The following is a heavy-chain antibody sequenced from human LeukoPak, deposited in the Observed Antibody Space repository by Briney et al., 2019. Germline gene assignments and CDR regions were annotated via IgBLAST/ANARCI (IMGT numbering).Heavy chain of an antibody. Sequence: PSETLSLTCAVYGGSFSGYYWSWIRQPPGKGLEWIGEINHSGSTNYNPSLKSRVPISVDTSKNHFSLKLSSVTAADTAVYYCARGPQLFDPWGQGTLVTVSS. CDR2: INHSGST. D-gene: IGHD5-24*01. V-gene: IGHV4-34*01. CDR3: ARGPQLFDP. CDR1: GGSFSGYY. J-gene: IGHJ5*02.